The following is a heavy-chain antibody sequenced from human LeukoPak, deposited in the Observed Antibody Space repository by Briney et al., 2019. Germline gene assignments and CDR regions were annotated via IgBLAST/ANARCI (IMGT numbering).Heavy chain of an antibody. V-gene: IGHV1-8*03. CDR3: ARAPTVTRRSCWFDP. Sequence: GSSVKVSCKASGYTFTSYDINWVRQATGQGLEWMGWMNPNSGNTGYAQKFQGRATITRNTSISTAYMELSSLRSEDTAVYYCARAPTVTRRSCWFDPWGQGTLVTVSS. CDR1: GYTFTSYD. J-gene: IGHJ5*02. CDR2: MNPNSGNT. D-gene: IGHD4-17*01.